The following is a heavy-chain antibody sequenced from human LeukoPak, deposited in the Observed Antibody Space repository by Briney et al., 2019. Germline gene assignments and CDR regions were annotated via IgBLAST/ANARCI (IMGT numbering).Heavy chain of an antibody. V-gene: IGHV4-34*01. D-gene: IGHD4-17*01. CDR1: GGSFSGYY. J-gene: IGHJ3*02. CDR2: INHSGST. CDR3: ARDLPYGDTDAFDI. Sequence: PSETLSLTCAVYGGSFSGYYWSWIRQPPGKGLEWIGEINHSGSTNYNPSLKSRVTISVDTSKNQFSLKLSSVTAADTAVYYCARDLPYGDTDAFDIWGQGTMVTVSS.